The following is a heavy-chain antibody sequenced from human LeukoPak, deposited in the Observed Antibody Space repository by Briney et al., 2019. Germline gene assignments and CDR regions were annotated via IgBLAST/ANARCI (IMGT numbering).Heavy chain of an antibody. V-gene: IGHV1-18*01. CDR3: ARDFRVRAPGYYYGMDV. D-gene: IGHD2-21*01. CDR1: GYTFTSYG. Sequence: ASVKVSCKASGYTFTSYGISWVRQAPGQGLEWMGWISAYNGNTNCAQKLQGRVTMTTDTSTSTAYMELRSLRSDDTAVYYCARDFRVRAPGYYYGMDVWGQGTTVTVSS. CDR2: ISAYNGNT. J-gene: IGHJ6*02.